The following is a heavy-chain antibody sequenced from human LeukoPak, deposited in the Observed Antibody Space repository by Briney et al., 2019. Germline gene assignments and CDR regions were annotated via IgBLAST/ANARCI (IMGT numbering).Heavy chain of an antibody. V-gene: IGHV3-11*01. CDR1: VFTFSDYY. CDR3: AKGRPPAKSRAAIDY. CDR2: ISSSGSTI. D-gene: IGHD3-10*01. Sequence: GGSLRLSCAASVFTFSDYYMSWIRQAPGKGLEWVSYISSSGSTIYYADSVKGRFTIPRDNAKNSLYLQMNSLRAEDTAVYYCAKGRPPAKSRAAIDYWGQGTLVTVSS. J-gene: IGHJ4*02.